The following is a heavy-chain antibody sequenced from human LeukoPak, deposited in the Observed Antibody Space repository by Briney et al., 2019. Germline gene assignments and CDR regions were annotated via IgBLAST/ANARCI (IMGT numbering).Heavy chain of an antibody. CDR3: ARDELPADGMDV. V-gene: IGHV3-33*01. J-gene: IGHJ6*02. CDR2: IWYDGSNK. Sequence: GRSLRLSCAASGFTFSSYGMHRVRQAPGKGLEWVAVIWYDGSNKYYADSVKGRFTISRDNSKNTLYLQMNSLRAEDTAVYYCARDELPADGMDVWGQGTTVTVSS. D-gene: IGHD1-7*01. CDR1: GFTFSSYG.